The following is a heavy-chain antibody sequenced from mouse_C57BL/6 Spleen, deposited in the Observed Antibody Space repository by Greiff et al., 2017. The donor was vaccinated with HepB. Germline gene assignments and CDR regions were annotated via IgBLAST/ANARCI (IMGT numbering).Heavy chain of an antibody. D-gene: IGHD2-2*01. J-gene: IGHJ3*01. CDR3: ARRGGYAWFAY. CDR2: IYPRDGST. Sequence: VKLVESGPELVKPGASVKLSCKASGYTFTSYDINWVKQRPGQGLEWIGWIYPRDGSTKYNEKFKGKATLTVDTSSSTAYMELHSLTSEDSAVYFCARRGGYAWFAYWGQGTLVTVSA. CDR1: GYTFTSYD. V-gene: IGHV1-85*01.